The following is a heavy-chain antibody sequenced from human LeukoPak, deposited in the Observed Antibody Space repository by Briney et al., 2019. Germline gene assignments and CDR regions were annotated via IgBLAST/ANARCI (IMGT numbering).Heavy chain of an antibody. CDR1: GFTFSGYW. J-gene: IGHJ4*02. Sequence: PGGSLRLSCAASGFTFSGYWMQWVRQAPGKGLVWVSRINGDRSGTSYADSVKGRFTISRDNAENTLYLQMNSLRADDTAVYYCARVGGSWFSDYWGQGTLVTVSS. CDR3: ARVGGSWFSDY. CDR2: INGDRSGT. D-gene: IGHD6-13*01. V-gene: IGHV3-74*01.